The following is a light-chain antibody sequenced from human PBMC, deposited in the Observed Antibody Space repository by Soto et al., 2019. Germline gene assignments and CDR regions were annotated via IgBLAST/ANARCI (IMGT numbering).Light chain of an antibody. Sequence: QPVLAQPASVSGSPGQSITISCTGTSSDVGAYDAVSWYQQHPGKAPQVIIYRGTKRPSGVSTRFSGSVSGNTASLTVSGLQAEDEAEYFCCSSAPESTYVFGTGTKLTVL. CDR3: CSSAPESTYV. CDR1: SSDVGAYDA. CDR2: RGT. V-gene: IGLV2-23*01. J-gene: IGLJ1*01.